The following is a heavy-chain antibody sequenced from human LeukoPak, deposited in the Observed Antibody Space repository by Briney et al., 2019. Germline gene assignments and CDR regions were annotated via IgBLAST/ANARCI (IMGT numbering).Heavy chain of an antibody. CDR2: ISSSSSYI. CDR1: GFTFSSYS. J-gene: IGHJ4*02. D-gene: IGHD2-15*01. Sequence: GGSLRLSCAASGFTFSSYSMNWVRQAPGMGLEWVSSISSSSSYIYYADSVKGRFTISRDNAKNSLYLQMNSLRAEDTAVYYCASTGYCSGGSCYSGVPGLFDYWGQGTLVTVSS. CDR3: ASTGYCSGGSCYSGVPGLFDY. V-gene: IGHV3-21*01.